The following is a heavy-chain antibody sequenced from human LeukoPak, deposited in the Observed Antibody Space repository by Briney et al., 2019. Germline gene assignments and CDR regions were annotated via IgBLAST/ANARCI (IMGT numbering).Heavy chain of an antibody. J-gene: IGHJ4*02. D-gene: IGHD6-6*01. Sequence: ASVKVSCKASGYTFTSYGISWVRQAPGQGLEWMGWISAYNGNTNYAQKLQGRVTMTTDTSTSTAYMELSSLRSEDTAVYYCARGANSSSPYQLWYWGQGTLVTVSS. CDR1: GYTFTSYG. V-gene: IGHV1-18*01. CDR2: ISAYNGNT. CDR3: ARGANSSSPYQLWY.